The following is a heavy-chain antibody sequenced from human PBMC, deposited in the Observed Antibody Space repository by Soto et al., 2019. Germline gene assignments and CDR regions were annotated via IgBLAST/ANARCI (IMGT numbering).Heavy chain of an antibody. D-gene: IGHD2-15*01. Sequence: QVQLVQSGAQVKKPGSSVKVSCKASGGTFSSYAISWVRQAPGQGLEWMGGIIAIFGTTNYARKFHGRVTITADESTRMANMHLRSLKSEDTAGYDCATARASGVFAAPPKEILTKFADWGQGTLGTFSS. V-gene: IGHV1-69*01. CDR2: IIAIFGTT. CDR1: GGTFSSYA. CDR3: ATARASGVFAAPPKEILTKFAD. J-gene: IGHJ4*02.